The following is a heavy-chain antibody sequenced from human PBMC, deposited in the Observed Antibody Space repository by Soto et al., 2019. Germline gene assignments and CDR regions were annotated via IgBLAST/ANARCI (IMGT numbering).Heavy chain of an antibody. V-gene: IGHV4-30-4*01. J-gene: IGHJ4*02. Sequence: SESLSRTCTVSRVCISSGGHYWGWIRQTPGKGLEWVGYIQVSGDTFYNPTLEGRVSMSVDTSNNQFSLDLTSVTPADTAVYYCVRDTSWPPPYWCPGTLVTVYS. CDR2: IQVSGDT. CDR3: VRDTSWPPPY. D-gene: IGHD5-12*01. CDR1: RVCISSGGHY.